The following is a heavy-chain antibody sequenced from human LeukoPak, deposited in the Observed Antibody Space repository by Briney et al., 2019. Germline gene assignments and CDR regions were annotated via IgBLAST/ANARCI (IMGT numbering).Heavy chain of an antibody. CDR1: GFTFSSYA. CDR2: TTGSGGTT. D-gene: IGHD6-6*01. J-gene: IGHJ4*02. CDR3: ARWDDSSSCPDY. V-gene: IGHV3-23*01. Sequence: GGSLGLSCAASGFTFSSYAMTWVRQAPGKGLEWVSSTTGSGGTTWYADSMKGRFTISRDNSKNTLYLQMNSLRAEDMAVYYCARWDDSSSCPDYWGRGTLVTVSS.